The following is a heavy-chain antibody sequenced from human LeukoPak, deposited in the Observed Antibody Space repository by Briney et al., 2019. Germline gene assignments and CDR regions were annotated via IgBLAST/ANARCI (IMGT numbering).Heavy chain of an antibody. CDR3: ARPPTSREDC. Sequence: LGESLKISCQGSGYSFSTYWIGWVRQMPGKGLEWMGVIYPGDSDTRYSPSFQGQVTISADKSISTAYLQWSSLKASDTAMYYCARPPTSREDCWGQGTLVTVSS. J-gene: IGHJ4*02. D-gene: IGHD1-26*01. CDR2: IYPGDSDT. V-gene: IGHV5-51*01. CDR1: GYSFSTYW.